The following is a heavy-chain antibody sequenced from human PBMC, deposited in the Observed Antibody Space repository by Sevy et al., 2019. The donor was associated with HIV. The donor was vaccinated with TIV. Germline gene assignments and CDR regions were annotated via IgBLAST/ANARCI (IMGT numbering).Heavy chain of an antibody. Sequence: ASVKVSCKASGGTFSSYAISWVRQAPGQGLEWMGGIIPIFGTANYARKFQGRVTITADESTSTAYMELSSLRSEDTAVYYCARDSDIVFVPAASYLGYWGQGTLVTVSS. CDR1: GGTFSSYA. J-gene: IGHJ4*02. D-gene: IGHD2-2*01. CDR2: IIPIFGTA. CDR3: ARDSDIVFVPAASYLGY. V-gene: IGHV1-69*13.